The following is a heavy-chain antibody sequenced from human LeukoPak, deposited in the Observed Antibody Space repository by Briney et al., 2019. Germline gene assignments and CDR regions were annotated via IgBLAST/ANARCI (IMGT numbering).Heavy chain of an antibody. CDR2: IYSNGNT. J-gene: IGHJ6*03. V-gene: IGHV4-4*07. CDR1: GGSISSYY. Sequence: SETLSLTCTVSGGSISSYYWSWIRQPAGKGLEWIGRIYSNGNTNYNPSLKSRVTMSVDTTKNQFSLKLSSVTAADTAVYYCARDFTDSGSSLVYYYYYMDVWGKGTTVTVSS. CDR3: ARDFTDSGSSLVYYYYYMDV. D-gene: IGHD1-26*01.